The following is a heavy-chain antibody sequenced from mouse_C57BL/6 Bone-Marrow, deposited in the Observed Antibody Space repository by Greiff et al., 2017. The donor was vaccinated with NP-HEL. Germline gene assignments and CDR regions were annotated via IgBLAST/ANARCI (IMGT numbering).Heavy chain of an antibody. CDR1: GYTFTSYW. CDR2: IDPSDSYT. Sequence: VQLQQPGAELVRPGPSVKLSCKASGYTFTSYWMHWVKQRPGQGLEWIGVIDPSDSYTNYNQKFKGKATLTVDTSSSTAYMQLSSLTSEDSAVYYCARSDDYDDYWGQGTTLTVSS. CDR3: ARSDDYDDY. D-gene: IGHD2-4*01. J-gene: IGHJ2*01. V-gene: IGHV1-59*01.